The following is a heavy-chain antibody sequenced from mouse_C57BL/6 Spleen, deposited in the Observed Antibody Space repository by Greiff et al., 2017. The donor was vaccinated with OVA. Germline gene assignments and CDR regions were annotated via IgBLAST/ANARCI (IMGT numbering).Heavy chain of an antibody. CDR2: LNPGSGGT. CDR1: GYAFTNYL. CDR3: ARGGLRGAMDY. V-gene: IGHV1-54*01. J-gene: IGHJ4*01. D-gene: IGHD2-4*01. Sequence: QVQLQQSGAELVRPGTSVKVSCKASGYAFTNYLIEWVKQRPGQGLEWIGVLNPGSGGTNYNEKFKGKATLTADKSSSTAYMQLSSLTSEDSAVYFCARGGLRGAMDYWGQGTSVTVSS.